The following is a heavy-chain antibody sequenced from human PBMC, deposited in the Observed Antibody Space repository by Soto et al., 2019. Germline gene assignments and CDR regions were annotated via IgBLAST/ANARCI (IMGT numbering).Heavy chain of an antibody. CDR2: IYYSDST. CDR1: GGSISSYY. CDR3: VRLIGNSWLDT. V-gene: IGHV4-59*08. J-gene: IGHJ5*02. Sequence: SETLSLTCTVSGGSISSYYWSWIRQPPGKGLEWIGYIYYSDSTNYNPSLKSRVISPGTSNNQVSLQLNSVTPDDTAVYYCVRLIGNSWLDTWGQGTLVTVSS.